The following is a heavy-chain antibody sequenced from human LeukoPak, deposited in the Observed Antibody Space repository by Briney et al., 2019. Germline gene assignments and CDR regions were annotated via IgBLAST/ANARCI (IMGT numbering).Heavy chain of an antibody. CDR2: ISSSSSYI. CDR3: ARVGYSSGWFD. D-gene: IGHD6-19*01. CDR1: GFTFSSYG. J-gene: IGHJ4*02. Sequence: GGSLRLSCAASGFTFSSYGMHWVRQAPGKGLEWVSSISSSSSYIYYADSVKGRFTISRDNAKNSLYLQMNSLRAEDTAVYYCARVGYSSGWFDWGQGTLVTVSS. V-gene: IGHV3-21*01.